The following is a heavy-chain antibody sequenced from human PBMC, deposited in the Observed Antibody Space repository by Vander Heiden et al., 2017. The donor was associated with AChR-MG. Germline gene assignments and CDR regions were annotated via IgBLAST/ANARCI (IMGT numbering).Heavy chain of an antibody. D-gene: IGHD4-4*01. CDR1: GGTFSSYA. V-gene: IGHV1-69*01. J-gene: IGHJ6*03. CDR3: ARGPPVMDYRNHYYMDV. CDR2: IIPIFGTE. Sequence: QVQLVQSGAEVKKPGSSVKVSCKASGGTFSSYAISWVRQAPGQGLEWMGGIIPIFGTENYAQKFQGRVTITADESTSTAYMELSSLRYEDTAVYYCARGPPVMDYRNHYYMDVWGKGTTVTVSS.